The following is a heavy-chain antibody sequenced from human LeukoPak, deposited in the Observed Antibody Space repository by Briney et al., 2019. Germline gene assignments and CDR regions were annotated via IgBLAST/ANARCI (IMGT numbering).Heavy chain of an antibody. CDR3: ARDAPYSNYQTIDY. J-gene: IGHJ4*02. CDR1: EYTFTGYY. Sequence: GASVKVSCKASEYTFTGYYMHWVRQAPGQGLEWMGWINPNSGGTNYAQKFQGRVTMTRDTSISTAYTELSRLRSDDTAVYYCARDAPYSNYQTIDYWGQGTLVTVSS. V-gene: IGHV1-2*02. CDR2: INPNSGGT. D-gene: IGHD4-11*01.